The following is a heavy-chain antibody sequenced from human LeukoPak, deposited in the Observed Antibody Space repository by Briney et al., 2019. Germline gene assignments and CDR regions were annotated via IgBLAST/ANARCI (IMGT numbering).Heavy chain of an antibody. Sequence: GGSLRLSCAASGFKFSDYYMTWIRQAPGRGLEWVSYISNSSDSIYYADSVEGRFTISRDNAKNSLYLQMNSLRAEDTAVYYCAREGRRPPYYYYYMDVWGKGTTVTISS. V-gene: IGHV3-11*01. CDR3: AREGRRPPYYYYYMDV. J-gene: IGHJ6*03. CDR2: ISNSSDSI. CDR1: GFKFSDYY.